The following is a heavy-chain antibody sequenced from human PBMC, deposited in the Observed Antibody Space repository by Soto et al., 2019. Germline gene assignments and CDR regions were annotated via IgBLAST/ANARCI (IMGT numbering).Heavy chain of an antibody. CDR2: IHYSGTT. V-gene: IGHV4-59*01. J-gene: IGHJ4*02. CDR1: GGSMRNYF. Sequence: SETLSLTCTVSGGSMRNYFWTWIRQPPGKGLEWIGYIHYSGTTSFFPSYNPSLRSRVTTSEGTSKNQFSLKLLSVTTADTAVYFCAAGEASSRNLAPYYLDFWGQGTLVTVSS. CDR3: AAGEASSRNLAPYYLDF. D-gene: IGHD6-13*01.